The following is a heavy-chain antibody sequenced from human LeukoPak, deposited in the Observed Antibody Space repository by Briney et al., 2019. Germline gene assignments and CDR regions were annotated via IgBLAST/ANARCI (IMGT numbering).Heavy chain of an antibody. CDR3: AKDPLAAHFDY. CDR2: ITGSDDAT. CDR1: GFTFSSAA. D-gene: IGHD2-15*01. V-gene: IGHV3-23*01. J-gene: IGHJ4*02. Sequence: PGGSLRLSCAASGFTFSSAAMTWVRQAPGKGLEWVSTITGSDDATSYADSVKGRFTISRDNSKNTLYLQMNSLRAQDTAVYYCAKDPLAAHFDYWGQGTLVTVSS.